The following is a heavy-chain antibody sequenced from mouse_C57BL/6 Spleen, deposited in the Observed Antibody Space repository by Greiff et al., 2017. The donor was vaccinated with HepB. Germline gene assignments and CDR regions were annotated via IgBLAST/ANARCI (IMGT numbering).Heavy chain of an antibody. CDR3: ARRVYYGSSGYFDV. D-gene: IGHD1-1*01. J-gene: IGHJ1*03. CDR1: GYTFTDYN. CDR2: INPNNGGT. Sequence: EVQLQQSGPELVKPGASVKIPCKASGYTFTDYNMDWVKQSHGKSLEWIGDINPNNGGTIYNQKFKGKATLTVDKSSSTAYMELRSLTSEDTAVYYCARRVYYGSSGYFDVWGTGTTVTVSS. V-gene: IGHV1-18*01.